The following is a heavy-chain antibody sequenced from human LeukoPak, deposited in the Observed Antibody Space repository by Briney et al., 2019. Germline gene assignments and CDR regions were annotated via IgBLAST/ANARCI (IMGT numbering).Heavy chain of an antibody. D-gene: IGHD1-26*01. V-gene: IGHV3-23*01. CDR1: GFTFSSYA. CDR3: AKDLGRYRINYFDY. Sequence: GVSLRLSCAASGFTFSSYAMSWVRQAPEKGLEWVSTISGSGGGTYYADSVKGRFTISRDDSKNTLYLQMNSLRAEDTAVYYCAKDLGRYRINYFDYWGQGTLVIVSS. CDR2: ISGSGGGT. J-gene: IGHJ4*02.